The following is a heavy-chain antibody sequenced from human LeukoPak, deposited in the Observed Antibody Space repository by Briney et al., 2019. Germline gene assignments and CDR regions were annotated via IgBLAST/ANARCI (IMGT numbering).Heavy chain of an antibody. CDR3: ARGSVAGVDFDY. V-gene: IGHV4-30-4*01. CDR1: GGSISSGDYY. J-gene: IGHJ4*02. Sequence: NPSQTLSLTCTVSGGSISSGDYYWSWIRQPPGKGLEWIGYIYYSGSTYYNPSLKSRVTISVDTSKNQFSLKLGSVTAADTAVYYCARGSVAGVDFDYWGQGTLVTVSS. D-gene: IGHD6-19*01. CDR2: IYYSGST.